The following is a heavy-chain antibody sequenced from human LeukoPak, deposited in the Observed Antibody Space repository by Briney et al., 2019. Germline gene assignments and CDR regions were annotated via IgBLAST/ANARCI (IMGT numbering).Heavy chain of an antibody. V-gene: IGHV4-61*01. CDR2: IYDSGRT. Sequence: SATLSLTCTVSGGSVGSGSYFWTWIRQSPGKRLEYVGYIYDSGRTNYNPSLKSRVTISKDTSKNQFSLKLSSVTAADTAVYYCARDRLGGYSYVYWGQGSLVTVSS. CDR3: ARDRLGGYSYVY. J-gene: IGHJ4*02. CDR1: GGSVGSGSYF. D-gene: IGHD5-12*01.